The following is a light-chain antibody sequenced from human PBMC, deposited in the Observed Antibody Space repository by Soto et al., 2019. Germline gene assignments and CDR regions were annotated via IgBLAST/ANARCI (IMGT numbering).Light chain of an antibody. CDR3: SSYTNKNTV. CDR2: EVS. J-gene: IGLJ2*01. Sequence: QPVLTQPASVSGSPGQSITISCTGTNSDVGAFIYVSWYQQHPGKAPKLMIYEVSNRPSGVSNRFSGSKSGNTASLTISGLQAEDEAAYYCSSYTNKNTVFGAGTKLTVL. V-gene: IGLV2-14*01. CDR1: NSDVGAFIY.